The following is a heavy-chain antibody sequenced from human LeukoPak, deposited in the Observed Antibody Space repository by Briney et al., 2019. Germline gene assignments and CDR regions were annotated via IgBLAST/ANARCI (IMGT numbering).Heavy chain of an antibody. CDR1: GFTFTTYW. CDR2: IKQDGSEK. CDR3: ARAKPKNMVRGLIMRRESRYYFDY. V-gene: IGHV3-7*01. J-gene: IGHJ4*02. Sequence: GGSLRLSCAASGFTFTTYWMGWVRQAPGKGLEWVANIKQDGSEKYYGDSVKGRFTISRDNAKNSLSLQMNSLRAEDTAVYYCARAKPKNMVRGLIMRRESRYYFDYWGQGTLVTVSS. D-gene: IGHD3-10*01.